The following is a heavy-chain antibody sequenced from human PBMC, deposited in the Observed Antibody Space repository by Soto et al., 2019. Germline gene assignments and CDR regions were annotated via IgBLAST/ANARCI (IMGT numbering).Heavy chain of an antibody. D-gene: IGHD2-8*01. Sequence: ASVKVSCKASGYTFNSYDINWVRQAPGQGLEWMGWMNPNFGDTDYAQKFQGRVTMTRNTSISTAYMELGSLRSEDTAVYYCARIRVMAYYHAMDVWGQGTTVTVSS. CDR2: MNPNFGDT. CDR3: ARIRVMAYYHAMDV. CDR1: GYTFNSYD. J-gene: IGHJ6*02. V-gene: IGHV1-8*01.